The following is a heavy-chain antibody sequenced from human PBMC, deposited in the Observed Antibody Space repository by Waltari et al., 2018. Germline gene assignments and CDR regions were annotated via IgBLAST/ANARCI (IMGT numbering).Heavy chain of an antibody. V-gene: IGHV1-18*01. CDR2: IRGYDGDT. CDR3: ARLYDASAYYNTYLDP. D-gene: IGHD3-22*01. CDR1: GYPFSNYG. Sequence: QVQLVQSGAEVRKPGASVKVSCKASGYPFSNYGIAWVRQAPGQGLEWMGWIRGYDGDTKDAREFEGRLTVTTATSTNTAHMELRSLRSDDTAVYYCARLYDASAYYNTYLDPWGQGALVTVSS. J-gene: IGHJ5*02.